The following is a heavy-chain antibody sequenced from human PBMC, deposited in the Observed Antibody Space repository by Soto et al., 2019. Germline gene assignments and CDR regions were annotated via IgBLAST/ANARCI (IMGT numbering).Heavy chain of an antibody. Sequence: PSETLSLTCTVSGGSITSSSHYWGWIRQAPGKGLECIGNIYYDGNTYYNPSLKSRVTISLDTSKNQFSLRLNSVTASDTAVYYCARSYYDSTGFAVDPWGQGTLVTVSS. D-gene: IGHD3-22*01. CDR1: GGSITSSSHY. V-gene: IGHV4-39*01. J-gene: IGHJ5*02. CDR2: IYYDGNT. CDR3: ARSYYDSTGFAVDP.